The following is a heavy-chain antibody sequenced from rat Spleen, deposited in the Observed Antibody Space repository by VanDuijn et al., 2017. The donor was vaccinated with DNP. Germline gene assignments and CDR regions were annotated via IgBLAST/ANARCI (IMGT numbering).Heavy chain of an antibody. J-gene: IGHJ3*01. V-gene: IGHV1-43*01. Sequence: QVQLQQSGAEQARPGSSVKMSCKAPGYIFTSNYLGWIKQTTGQGLDYIGYINTGSGGTSYNEKFKGKATLTVDRSASTAFIQISSLTPDDSAVYYCARGGDGIWFAYWGQGTLVTVSS. CDR3: ARGGDGIWFAY. D-gene: IGHD1-1*01. CDR1: GYIFTSNY. CDR2: INTGSGGT.